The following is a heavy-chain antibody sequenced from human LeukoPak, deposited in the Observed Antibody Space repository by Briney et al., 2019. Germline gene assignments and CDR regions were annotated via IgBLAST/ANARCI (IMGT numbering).Heavy chain of an antibody. Sequence: SVKVSCKASGGTFSSYAISWVRQAPGQGLEWMGGIIPIFGTANYAQKFQGRVTITTDESTSTAYMELSSLRSEDTAVYYCARGEQLDYYYYYYMDVWGKGTTVTVSS. CDR2: IIPIFGTA. J-gene: IGHJ6*03. CDR1: GGTFSSYA. D-gene: IGHD6-13*01. CDR3: ARGEQLDYYYYYYMDV. V-gene: IGHV1-69*05.